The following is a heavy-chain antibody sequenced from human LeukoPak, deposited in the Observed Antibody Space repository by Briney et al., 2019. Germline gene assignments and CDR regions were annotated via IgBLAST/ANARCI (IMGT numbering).Heavy chain of an antibody. D-gene: IGHD6-13*01. CDR3: ARDSPYSSSWDAFDI. CDR2: IKQDGSEK. CDR1: GFTFSSYW. V-gene: IGHV3-7*01. Sequence: TGGSLRLSCAASGFTFSSYWMSWVRQAPGKGLEWVANIKQDGSEKYYVDSVKGRFTISRDNAKNSLYLQMNSLRAEDTAVYYGARDSPYSSSWDAFDIWGQGTMVTVSS. J-gene: IGHJ3*02.